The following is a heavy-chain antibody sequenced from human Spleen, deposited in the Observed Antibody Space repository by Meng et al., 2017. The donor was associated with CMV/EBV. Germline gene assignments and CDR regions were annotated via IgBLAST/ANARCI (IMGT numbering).Heavy chain of an antibody. D-gene: IGHD6-13*01. CDR3: ARVEGVAAAGWFDS. J-gene: IGHJ5*01. CDR2: ISSTTSYI. Sequence: SGFTFSRYIMTWLRQAPGRGLEWVSLISSTTSYIYYADSVMGRFTISRDNAKNSLYLQMNSLRADDTAVYYCARVEGVAAAGWFDSWGLGTLVTVSS. V-gene: IGHV3-21*01. CDR1: GFTFSRYI.